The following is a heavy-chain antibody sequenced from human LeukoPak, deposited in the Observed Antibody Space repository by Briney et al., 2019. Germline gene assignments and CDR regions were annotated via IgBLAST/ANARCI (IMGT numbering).Heavy chain of an antibody. J-gene: IGHJ4*02. CDR2: IYYSGST. V-gene: IGHV4-39*07. D-gene: IGHD5-12*01. CDR1: GGSISSSSYY. Sequence: PSETLSLTCTVSGGSISSSSYYWGWIRQSPGKRLEWIGSIYYSGSTYYNPSLKSRVTISVDTSKNQFSLKLSSVTAADTAVYYCARTGGYSGYDYNYWGQGTLVTVSS. CDR3: ARTGGYSGYDYNY.